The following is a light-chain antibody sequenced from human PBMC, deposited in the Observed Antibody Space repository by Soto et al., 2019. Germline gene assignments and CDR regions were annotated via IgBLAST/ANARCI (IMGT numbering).Light chain of an antibody. CDR2: GAS. Sequence: EIVLMQSPGILSLSPGQRVTLSCRASQSVSNDFLAWYQQKPGQAPRLLIYGASTRATDVPDRFSGSGSGADFTLTISRLEPEDFAVYYCQQYGSSPPRTFGQGTKVEMK. CDR1: QSVSNDF. V-gene: IGKV3-20*01. CDR3: QQYGSSPPRT. J-gene: IGKJ1*01.